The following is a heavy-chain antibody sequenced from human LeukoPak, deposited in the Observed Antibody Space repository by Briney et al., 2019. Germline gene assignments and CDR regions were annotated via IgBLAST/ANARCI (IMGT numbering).Heavy chain of an antibody. V-gene: IGHV3-49*04. J-gene: IGHJ6*02. CDR1: GFTFGDYA. D-gene: IGHD6-6*01. CDR2: IRSKAYGGTT. Sequence: GGSLRLSCTASGFTFGDYAMSWARQAPGKGLEWVGFIRSKAYGGTTEYAASVKGRFTISRDDSKSIAYLQMNSLKTEDTAVYYCTRDLGYSSSSFGMDVWGQGTTVTVSS. CDR3: TRDLGYSSSSFGMDV.